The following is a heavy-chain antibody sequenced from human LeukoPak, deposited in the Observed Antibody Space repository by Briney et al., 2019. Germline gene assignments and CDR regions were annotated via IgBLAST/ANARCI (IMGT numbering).Heavy chain of an antibody. CDR3: ARVVVIIHFFDY. CDR1: GGSFSGDY. CDR2: INHSGST. J-gene: IGHJ4*02. Sequence: SETLSLTCAVYGGSFSGDYWSWIRQPPGKGLEWIGEINHSGSTNYNPSLKSRVTISVDTSKNQFSLKLSSVTAADTAVYYCARVVVIIHFFDYWGQGTLVTVSS. D-gene: IGHD3-22*01. V-gene: IGHV4-34*01.